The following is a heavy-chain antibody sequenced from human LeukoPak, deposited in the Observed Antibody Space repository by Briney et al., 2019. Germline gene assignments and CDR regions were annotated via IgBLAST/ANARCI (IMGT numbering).Heavy chain of an antibody. D-gene: IGHD3-10*01. CDR3: ARGSLWLGEFDFFDI. J-gene: IGHJ3*02. V-gene: IGHV1-8*02. CDR2: INPNSGGT. CDR1: GYTFTGYY. Sequence: ASVKVSCKASGYTFTGYYMHWVRQAPGQGLEWMGWINPNSGGTGYAQKFQGRVAMTGNTYTTTAYMELTGLSSEDTAVYYCARGSLWLGEFDFFDIWGQGTAVTVSS.